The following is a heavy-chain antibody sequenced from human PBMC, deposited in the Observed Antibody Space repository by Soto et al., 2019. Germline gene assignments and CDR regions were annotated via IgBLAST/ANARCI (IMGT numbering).Heavy chain of an antibody. CDR3: AKWGAYGDYVAVGYDY. CDR1: GFTFSSYG. D-gene: IGHD4-17*01. J-gene: IGHJ4*02. V-gene: IGHV3-30*18. CDR2: ISYDGSNK. Sequence: HPGGSLRLSCAASGFTFSSYGMHWVRQAPGKGLEWVAVISYDGSNKYYADTVKGRFTISRDNSKNTLYLQMNSLRAEDTAVYYCAKWGAYGDYVAVGYDYWGQGT.